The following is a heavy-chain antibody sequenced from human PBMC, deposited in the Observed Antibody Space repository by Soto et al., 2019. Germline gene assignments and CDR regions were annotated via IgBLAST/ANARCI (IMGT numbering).Heavy chain of an antibody. CDR2: INEDGSGK. CDR3: AKVTRIGAAGTGFDY. J-gene: IGHJ4*02. CDR1: GLTLGNYW. Sequence: GGSLRLSCAASGLTLGNYWMNWVRQAPGKGLEWVANINEDGSGKYYADSVKGRFTISRDNAKNSLYLQMNSLRAEDTAVYYCAKVTRIGAAGTGFDYWGQGTLVTVSS. D-gene: IGHD6-13*01. V-gene: IGHV3-7*03.